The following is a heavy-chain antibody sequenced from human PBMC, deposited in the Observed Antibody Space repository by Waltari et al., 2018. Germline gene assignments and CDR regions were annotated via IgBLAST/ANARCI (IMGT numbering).Heavy chain of an antibody. CDR2: INPRGVST. D-gene: IGHD2-2*01. CDR3: ARAAEDIVVVPAAIIHYYYYGMDV. CDR1: GYTFTSYY. Sequence: QVQLVQSGAEVKKPGASVKVSCKASGYTFTSYYMHWVRQAPGQGLEWMGKINPRGVSTSYGQKFQGRVTMTRDTSTSTVYMELSSLRSEDTAVYYCARAAEDIVVVPAAIIHYYYYGMDVWGQGTTVTVSS. V-gene: IGHV1-46*01. J-gene: IGHJ6*02.